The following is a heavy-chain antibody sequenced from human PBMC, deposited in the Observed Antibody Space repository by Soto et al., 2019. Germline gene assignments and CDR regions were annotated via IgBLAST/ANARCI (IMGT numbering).Heavy chain of an antibody. D-gene: IGHD3-22*01. CDR1: GYTFTSYG. V-gene: IGHV1-18*01. CDR2: ISAYNGNT. Sequence: GASVKVSCKASGYTFTSYGISWVRQAPGQGLEWMGWISAYNGNTKYAEKFQGRVTMTTDTSTSTAYMELRSLRAEDTAVYYCARYDSSGYYWPYYYYGMDVWGQGTTVTVSS. J-gene: IGHJ6*02. CDR3: ARYDSSGYYWPYYYYGMDV.